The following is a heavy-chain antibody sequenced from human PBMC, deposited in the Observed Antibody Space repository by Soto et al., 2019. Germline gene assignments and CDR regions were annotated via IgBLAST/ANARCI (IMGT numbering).Heavy chain of an antibody. CDR1: GFTFTSSA. J-gene: IGHJ6*02. V-gene: IGHV1-58*01. Sequence: ASVKVSCKASGFTFTSSAVQWVRQARGQRLEWIGWIVVGSGNTNYAQKFQERVTITRDMSTSTAYMELSSLRSEDTAVYYCAADSYPVASDYYYYGMDVWGQGTTVTVSS. D-gene: IGHD5-12*01. CDR2: IVVGSGNT. CDR3: AADSYPVASDYYYYGMDV.